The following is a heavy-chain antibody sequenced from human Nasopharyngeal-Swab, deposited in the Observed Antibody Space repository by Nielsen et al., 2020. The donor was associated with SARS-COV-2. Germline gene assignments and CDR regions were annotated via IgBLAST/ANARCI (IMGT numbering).Heavy chain of an antibody. CDR1: GGSISSYY. J-gene: IGHJ6*02. Sequence: SEILSLTCTVSGGSISSYYWSWTRQPAGKGLEWIGRIYTSGSTNYNPSLKSRVTMSVDTSKNQFSLKLSSVTAADTAVYYCARDNMVRGVIRYYYYGMDVWGQGTTVTVSS. CDR3: ARDNMVRGVIRYYYYGMDV. V-gene: IGHV4-4*07. D-gene: IGHD3-10*01. CDR2: IYTSGST.